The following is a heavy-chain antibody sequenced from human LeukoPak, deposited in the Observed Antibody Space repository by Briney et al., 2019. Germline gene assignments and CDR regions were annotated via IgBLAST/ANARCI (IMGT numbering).Heavy chain of an antibody. J-gene: IGHJ4*02. Sequence: VASVKVSCKTSGGTFSSYAISWVRQAPGQGLEWMGRIIPILGIANYAQKFQGRVTITADKSTSTAYMELSSLRSEDTAVYYCARGPPVSAYYFDYWGQGTLVTVSS. D-gene: IGHD6-19*01. CDR2: IIPILGIA. V-gene: IGHV1-69*04. CDR3: ARGPPVSAYYFDY. CDR1: GGTFSSYA.